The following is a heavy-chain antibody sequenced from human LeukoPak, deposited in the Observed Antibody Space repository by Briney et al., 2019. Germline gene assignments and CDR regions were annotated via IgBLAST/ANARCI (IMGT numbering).Heavy chain of an antibody. J-gene: IGHJ5*02. Sequence: ASVKVSCKASGYTFSDSAIIWVRQAPGQGLEWVGWISMYNGNTNNAENFQGRVTMTTDTSTNTAYMELRSLRSDDTAVYYCVRDVGCSSDSCYSKNWFDPWGQGTLVTVSS. CDR3: VRDVGCSSDSCYSKNWFDP. CDR1: GYTFSDSA. CDR2: ISMYNGNT. V-gene: IGHV1-18*01. D-gene: IGHD2-2*01.